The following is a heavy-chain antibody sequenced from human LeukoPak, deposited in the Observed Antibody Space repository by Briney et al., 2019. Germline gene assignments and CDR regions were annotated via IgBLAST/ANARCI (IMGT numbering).Heavy chain of an antibody. D-gene: IGHD6-13*01. Sequence: GGSLRLSCAASGFTFSSYGMHWVRQAPGKGLEWVANIKQDGSEKYYVDSVKGRFTISRDNAKNSLYLQMNSLRAEDTALYYCARSYSSSWYYFDYWGQGTLVTVSS. V-gene: IGHV3-7*03. CDR2: IKQDGSEK. CDR1: GFTFSSYG. J-gene: IGHJ4*02. CDR3: ARSYSSSWYYFDY.